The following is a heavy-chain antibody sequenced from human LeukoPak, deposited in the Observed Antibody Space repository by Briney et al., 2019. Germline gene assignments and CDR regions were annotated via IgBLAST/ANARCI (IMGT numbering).Heavy chain of an antibody. D-gene: IGHD4-17*01. Sequence: SETLSLTCTVSGGSISSYYWSWIRQPPGKGLEWFGYIYYSGRTNYNPSLKSRVTISVDTSKNQFSLKLSSVTAADTAFYYCARRRYDYGDYDDAFDIWGQGTMVTVSS. CDR3: ARRRYDYGDYDDAFDI. J-gene: IGHJ3*02. V-gene: IGHV4-59*08. CDR2: IYYSGRT. CDR1: GGSISSYY.